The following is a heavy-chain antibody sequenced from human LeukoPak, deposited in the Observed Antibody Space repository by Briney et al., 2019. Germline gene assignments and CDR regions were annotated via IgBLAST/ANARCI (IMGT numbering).Heavy chain of an antibody. Sequence: PGGSLRLSCGVSGITLSNYAMSWVRQAPGKGLEWVAGLSGSAGGTTYADSVKGRFTISRDNSKNTLFLQMDRLRAEDTAVYFCAKRGVVVRVFLVGFHRDAYYFDSWGQGAQVTVSS. CDR2: LSGSAGGT. V-gene: IGHV3-23*01. CDR3: AKRGVVVRVFLVGFHRDAYYFDS. D-gene: IGHD3-16*02. CDR1: GITLSNYA. J-gene: IGHJ4*02.